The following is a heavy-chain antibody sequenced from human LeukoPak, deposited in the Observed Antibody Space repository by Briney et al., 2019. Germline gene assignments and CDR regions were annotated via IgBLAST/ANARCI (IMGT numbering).Heavy chain of an antibody. CDR3: ARTVFYGDLQPTFDY. J-gene: IGHJ4*02. D-gene: IGHD4-17*01. Sequence: SETLSLTCAVYGGSFSGYYWSWLRQPPGKGLEWIGEINHSGSTNYNPSLKSRVTISVDTSKNQFSLKLSSVTAADTAVYYCARTVFYGDLQPTFDYWGQGTLVTVSS. V-gene: IGHV4-34*01. CDR1: GGSFSGYY. CDR2: INHSGST.